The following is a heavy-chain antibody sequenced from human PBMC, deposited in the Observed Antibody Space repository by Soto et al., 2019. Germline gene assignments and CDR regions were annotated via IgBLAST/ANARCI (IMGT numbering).Heavy chain of an antibody. V-gene: IGHV4-34*01. CDR1: GGSFSGYY. D-gene: IGHD3-22*01. CDR2: INHSGST. J-gene: IGHJ4*02. CDR3: ARGRYYDSSGYSPFDY. Sequence: AETLSLTCAVYGGSFSGYYWSWIRQPPGKGLEWIGEINHSGSTNYNPSLKSRVTISVDTSKNQFSLKLSSVTAADTAVYYCARGRYYDSSGYSPFDYWGQGTLVTVSS.